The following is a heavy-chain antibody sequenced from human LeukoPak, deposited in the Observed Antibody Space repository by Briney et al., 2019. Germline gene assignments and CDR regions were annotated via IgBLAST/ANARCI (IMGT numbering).Heavy chain of an antibody. CDR2: ISAYSGNT. J-gene: IGHJ3*02. CDR3: ARTLGATTAFDI. D-gene: IGHD1-26*01. V-gene: IGHV1-18*01. CDR1: GYTLTSYG. Sequence: GASVKVSCKASGYTLTSYGLSWVRQAPGQGLEWMGWISAYSGNTNYAQKLQGRVTMTTDTSTSTAYMELRTLRSDDTAVYYRARTLGATTAFDIWGQGTVVTVSS.